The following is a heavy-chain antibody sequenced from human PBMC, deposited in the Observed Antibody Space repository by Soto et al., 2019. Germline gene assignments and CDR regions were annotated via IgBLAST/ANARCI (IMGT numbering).Heavy chain of an antibody. CDR1: GGTFSSYA. CDR3: AMGGGKYSSSWEVGLLDY. CDR2: IIPIFGTA. D-gene: IGHD6-13*01. V-gene: IGHV1-69*01. J-gene: IGHJ4*02. Sequence: QVQLVQSGAEVKKPGSSVKVSCKASGGTFSSYAISWVRQAPGQGLEWMGGIIPIFGTANYAQKFQGRVTITAEESTSTAYMELGSVRAEDTAVYHCAMGGGKYSSSWEVGLLDYWGQGTLVTVSS.